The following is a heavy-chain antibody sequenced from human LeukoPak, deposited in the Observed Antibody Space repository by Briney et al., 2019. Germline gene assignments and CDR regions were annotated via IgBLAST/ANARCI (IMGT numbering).Heavy chain of an antibody. J-gene: IGHJ4*02. CDR3: AKYFYDSSTYSFDY. CDR1: GFTFYNYG. V-gene: IGHV3-23*01. CDR2: IGICGTT. D-gene: IGHD3-22*01. Sequence: PGGSLRLTCAAYGFTFYNYGMRWVPPAPGKGREGVSFIGICGTTHYADSVKGRFTISRDNSKNTLFLQMNSLRAEDTAVYYCAKYFYDSSTYSFDYWGQGTLVTVSS.